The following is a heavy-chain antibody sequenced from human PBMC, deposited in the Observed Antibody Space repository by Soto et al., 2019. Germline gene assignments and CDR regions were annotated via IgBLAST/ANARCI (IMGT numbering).Heavy chain of an antibody. CDR3: ARDQLRLKYYYYCGMDV. CDR1: GFTFSSYA. J-gene: IGHJ6*02. V-gene: IGHV3-30-3*01. Sequence: GSLRLSCAASGFTFSSYAMHWVRQAPGKGLEWVAVISYDGSNKYYADSVKGRFTISRDNSKNTPYLQMNSLRAEDTAVYYCARDQLRLKYYYYCGMDVWGQGTTVTVSS. D-gene: IGHD1-26*01. CDR2: ISYDGSNK.